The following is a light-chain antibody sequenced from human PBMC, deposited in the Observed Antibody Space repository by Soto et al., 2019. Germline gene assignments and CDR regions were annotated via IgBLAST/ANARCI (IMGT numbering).Light chain of an antibody. J-gene: IGLJ2*01. CDR2: EVS. CDR1: SSDIGGYSL. Sequence: QSALTQPASVSGSPGHSITISCTGTSSDIGGYSLVSWYQQHPDKAPKLMIYEVSNRPSGVSNRFSGSKSGNTASLTISGLQAEDEAEYYCSSYTSSTSVVFGGGTKLTVL. CDR3: SSYTSSTSVV. V-gene: IGLV2-14*01.